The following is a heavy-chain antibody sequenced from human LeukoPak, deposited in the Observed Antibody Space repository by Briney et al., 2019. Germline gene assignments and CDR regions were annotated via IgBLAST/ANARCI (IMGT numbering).Heavy chain of an antibody. Sequence: PGGSLRLSCAASGFTFSTYAINWVRQAPGKGLEWVSAISGSGGSTYYADSVKGRFTISRDNSKNTLYLQMNSLRAEDTAVYYCAKDESRGYSSSWYFSGDAFDIWGQGTMVTVSS. CDR1: GFTFSTYA. CDR3: AKDESRGYSSSWYFSGDAFDI. D-gene: IGHD6-13*01. J-gene: IGHJ3*02. CDR2: ISGSGGST. V-gene: IGHV3-23*01.